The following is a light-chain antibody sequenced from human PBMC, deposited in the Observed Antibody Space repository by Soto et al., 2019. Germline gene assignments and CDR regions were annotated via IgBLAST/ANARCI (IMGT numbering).Light chain of an antibody. J-gene: IGKJ4*01. Sequence: DIQMTQSPSSVSASVGDSVTITCRASQGISSWLAWYQQKPGKAPKLLIYAAFSLQSGVPSRFSGSGSGTDFTLTIRRLQPEEFATYCYQQANSFSALTLGGGTKVEIK. CDR1: QGISSW. V-gene: IGKV1-12*01. CDR3: QQANSFSALT. CDR2: AAF.